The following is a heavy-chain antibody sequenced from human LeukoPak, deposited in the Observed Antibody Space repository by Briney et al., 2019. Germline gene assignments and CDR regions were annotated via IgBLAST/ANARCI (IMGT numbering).Heavy chain of an antibody. V-gene: IGHV4-59*08. CDR1: GGSISSYY. CDR2: IYDSGSS. CDR3: ASVASAYSSLQY. D-gene: IGHD6-13*01. Sequence: SETLSLTCTVSGGSISSYYWSWIRQPPGKGLEWIGYIYDSGSSNNNPSLKSRVTISIDTSKNQFSLKLSSVTAADTAVYYCASVASAYSSLQYCGQGTLVTVSS. J-gene: IGHJ1*01.